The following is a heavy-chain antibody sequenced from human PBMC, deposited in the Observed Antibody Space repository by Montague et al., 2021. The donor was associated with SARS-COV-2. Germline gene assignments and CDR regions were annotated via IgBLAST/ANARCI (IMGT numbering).Heavy chain of an antibody. CDR2: ISYDGSNK. V-gene: IGHV3-30*04. Sequence: SLRLSCAASGFTFSSYAMYWVRQAPGKGLEWVAVISYDGSNKYYVDSVKGRFTISRDNSKNTLYLQMNSLRAEDTAVYYCARAKGGSYSFLFGYWGQGTLVTVSS. CDR1: GFTFSSYA. D-gene: IGHD1-26*01. CDR3: ARAKGGSYSFLFGY. J-gene: IGHJ4*02.